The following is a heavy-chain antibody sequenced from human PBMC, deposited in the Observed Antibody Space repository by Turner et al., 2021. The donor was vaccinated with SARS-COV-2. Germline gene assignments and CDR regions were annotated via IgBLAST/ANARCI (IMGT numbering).Heavy chain of an antibody. CDR1: GDSISSYY. D-gene: IGHD6-19*01. V-gene: IGHV4-59*01. J-gene: IGHJ4*02. CDR2: IYYSGST. CDR3: ARSGGWYFGYFDY. Sequence: QVQLQESGPGLVKPSETLSLTCTVSGDSISSYYWSWIRQPPGKGLEWIGYIYYSGSTNYNPSLKSRVTRSVDTSKNQFSLKLTSVTAADTAGYYCARSGGWYFGYFDYWGQGTLVTVSS.